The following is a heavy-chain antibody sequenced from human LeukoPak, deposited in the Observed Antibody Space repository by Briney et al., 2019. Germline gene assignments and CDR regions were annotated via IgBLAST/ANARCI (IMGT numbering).Heavy chain of an antibody. CDR2: IYSDNT. Sequence: GGSLRLSCTVSGFTVSSNSMSWVRQAPGKGLEGVSFIYSDNTHYSDSVKGRFTISRDNSKNTLYLQINSPRAEDTAVYFCARDREKFGSVDVFEIWGQGTTVTVSS. CDR3: ARDREKFGSVDVFEI. CDR1: GFTVSSNS. J-gene: IGHJ3*02. V-gene: IGHV3-53*01. D-gene: IGHD3-10*01.